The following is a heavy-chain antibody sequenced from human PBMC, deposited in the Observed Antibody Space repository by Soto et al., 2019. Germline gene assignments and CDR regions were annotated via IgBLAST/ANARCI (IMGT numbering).Heavy chain of an antibody. Sequence: ASVKVSCKASGYTFTSYGISWVRQAPGQGLEWMGWISAYNGNTNYAQKLQGRVTMTTDTSTSTAYMELRSLRSDDTAVYYCARDLEWELLRGGDAFAIWGQGTMVTVSS. J-gene: IGHJ3*02. V-gene: IGHV1-18*01. CDR1: GYTFTSYG. CDR2: ISAYNGNT. CDR3: ARDLEWELLRGGDAFAI. D-gene: IGHD1-26*01.